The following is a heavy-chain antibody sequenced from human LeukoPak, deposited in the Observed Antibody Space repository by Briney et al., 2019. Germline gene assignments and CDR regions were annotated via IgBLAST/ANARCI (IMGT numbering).Heavy chain of an antibody. J-gene: IGHJ3*02. Sequence: SETLSLTCTVSGGSISSRNYYWGWIRQPPGKGLEWIGSIYYSGSTYYNPSLKSRVTISVDTSKNQFSLKLSSVTAADTAVYYCARLNVLLWFGELPRHPAFDIWGQGTMVTVSS. CDR2: IYYSGST. V-gene: IGHV4-39*01. D-gene: IGHD3-10*01. CDR3: ARLNVLLWFGELPRHPAFDI. CDR1: GGSISSRNYY.